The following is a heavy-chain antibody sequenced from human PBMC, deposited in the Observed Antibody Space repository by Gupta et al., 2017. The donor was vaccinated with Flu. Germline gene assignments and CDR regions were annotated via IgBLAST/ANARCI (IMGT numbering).Heavy chain of an antibody. V-gene: IGHV4-4*02. J-gene: IGHJ6*02. CDR2: IYHSGNS. Sequence: QVQLQESGPGLVKPSGTLSVTFVVSGGSLSSRNWWSWVRQPPGKGLEWIGGIYHSGNSNDNPSRKSRVTISADKYTDQFSLNLILVNAAGTAVDDREWTGGISGTPGGFVELWGEGTRVTVSS. CDR1: GGSLSSRNW. D-gene: IGHD1-1*01. CDR3: EWTGGISGTPGGFVEL.